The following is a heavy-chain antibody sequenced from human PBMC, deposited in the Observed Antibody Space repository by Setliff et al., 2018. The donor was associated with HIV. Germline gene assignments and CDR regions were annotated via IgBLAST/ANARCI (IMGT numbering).Heavy chain of an antibody. CDR3: ARSLVPSGYYYGRHAFDI. J-gene: IGHJ3*02. D-gene: IGHD3-22*01. V-gene: IGHV4-59*08. Sequence: SETLSLTCSVSGASIRGHYWSWIRQSPGKGLEWIGNIYYSGNTNYNPSFKSRVPISVDTSKNQFSLRVNSVTAADTAVYYCARSLVPSGYYYGRHAFDIWGQGTKVTVSS. CDR2: IYYSGNT. CDR1: GASIRGHY.